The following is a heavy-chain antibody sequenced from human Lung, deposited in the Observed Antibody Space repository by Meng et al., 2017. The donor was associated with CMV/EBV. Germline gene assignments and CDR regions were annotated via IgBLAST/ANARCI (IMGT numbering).Heavy chain of an antibody. CDR2: IHYDESDK. CDR1: GFYFSDYG. V-gene: IGHV3-30*02. D-gene: IGHD1-26*01. Sequence: GXXRLSCTASGFYFSDYGMHWVRQAPGKGLEWVTFIHYDESDKYYTDSVKGRFTISRDNSKKTLYLQMNSLRAEDTAVYYCARSYNGKYYPPYYYYYYGMDVWXQGTTVTVSS. J-gene: IGHJ6*02. CDR3: ARSYNGKYYPPYYYYYYGMDV.